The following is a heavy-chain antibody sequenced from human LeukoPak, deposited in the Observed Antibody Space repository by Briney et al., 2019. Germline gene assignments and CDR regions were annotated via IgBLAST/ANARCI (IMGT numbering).Heavy chain of an antibody. V-gene: IGHV4-39*01. CDR3: ARHGYSYGHNYFDY. D-gene: IGHD5-18*01. J-gene: IGHJ4*02. Sequence: SETVSLTCTVSGGSISSSSYYWGWIRQPPGKGLEWIGSIYYSGSTNYNPSLKSRVTISVDTSKNQFSLKLSSVTAADTAVYYCARHGYSYGHNYFDYWGQGTLVTVSS. CDR1: GGSISSSSYY. CDR2: IYYSGST.